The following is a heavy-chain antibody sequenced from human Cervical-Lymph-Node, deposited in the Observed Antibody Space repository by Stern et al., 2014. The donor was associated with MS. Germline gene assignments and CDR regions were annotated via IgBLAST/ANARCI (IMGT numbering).Heavy chain of an antibody. J-gene: IGHJ4*02. CDR3: ARMKTGLRENRGFDF. Sequence: QLQLQESGPGLVKPSETLSLTCTVSGDSINSGDFHWSWVRQSPGKGLEWIGYIYYSGRNYNNPSLKSRVTMSIDTSTNQFSLNLTSVTAADTALYFCARMKTGLRENRGFDFWGQGTQVTVS. V-gene: IGHV4-30-4*01. CDR1: GDSINSGDFH. D-gene: IGHD4-17*01. CDR2: IYYSGRN.